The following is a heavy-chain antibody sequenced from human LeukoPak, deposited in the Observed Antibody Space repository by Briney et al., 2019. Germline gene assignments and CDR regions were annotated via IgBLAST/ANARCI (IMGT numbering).Heavy chain of an antibody. V-gene: IGHV1-2*02. Sequence: ASVKVSCKASGYTFTGYYMHWVRQAPGQGLEWMGWINPNGGGTNYAQKFQGRVTMTRDTSISTAYMELSRLRSDDTAVYYCARSITMVRGVGEFDPWGQGTLVTVSS. J-gene: IGHJ5*02. CDR2: INPNGGGT. CDR1: GYTFTGYY. D-gene: IGHD3-10*01. CDR3: ARSITMVRGVGEFDP.